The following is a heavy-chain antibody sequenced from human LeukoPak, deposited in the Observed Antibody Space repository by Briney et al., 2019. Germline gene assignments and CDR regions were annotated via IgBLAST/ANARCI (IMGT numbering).Heavy chain of an antibody. Sequence: GGSLRLSCAASKFAFSSYAMSWVRQAPGKGLEWVSAISGGGGNTYYADSVKGRFTISRDNSKNTLYLQMNSLRAEDTAVYYCGKNRYSGSLTPFDIWGQGTMVTVSS. CDR3: GKNRYSGSLTPFDI. V-gene: IGHV3-23*01. CDR2: ISGGGGNT. J-gene: IGHJ3*02. CDR1: KFAFSSYA. D-gene: IGHD1-26*01.